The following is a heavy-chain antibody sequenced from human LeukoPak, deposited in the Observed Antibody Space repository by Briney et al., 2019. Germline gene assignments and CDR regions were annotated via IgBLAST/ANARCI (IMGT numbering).Heavy chain of an antibody. CDR2: IWYDGSNK. Sequence: VQPGRSLRLSCAASGFTFSSYGMHWVRQAPGKGLEWVAVIWYDGSNKYYADSVKGRFTISRDNSKNTLYLQMNSLRAEDTAVYYCAKEGLRNDYYYYYYMDVWGKGTTVTVSS. CDR3: AKEGLRNDYYYYYYMDV. J-gene: IGHJ6*03. CDR1: GFTFSSYG. V-gene: IGHV3-33*06. D-gene: IGHD1-1*01.